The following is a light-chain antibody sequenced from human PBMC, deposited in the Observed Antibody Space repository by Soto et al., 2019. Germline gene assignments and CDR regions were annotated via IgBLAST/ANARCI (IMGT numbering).Light chain of an antibody. CDR2: GAS. J-gene: IGKJ2*01. CDR1: QSVDSTY. CDR3: HQYATSPYT. V-gene: IGKV3-20*01. Sequence: EVVLTQSPGTLSLSPGERATLSCRTSQSVDSTYLSWLQQKTGQAPRLLVFGASSRATGIPDRFSGSGSGTDFTLTVSRLEPEDFAVYYCHQYATSPYTFGQGTKLEIK.